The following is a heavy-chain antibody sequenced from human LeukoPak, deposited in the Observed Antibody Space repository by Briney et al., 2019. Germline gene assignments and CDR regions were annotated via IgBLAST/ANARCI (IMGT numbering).Heavy chain of an antibody. CDR1: GGSFSSTNYY. D-gene: IGHD4-17*01. CDR3: ARHPSMTTALFDY. CDR2: IFCSGST. Sequence: SETLSLTCTVPGGSFSSTNYYWGWIRRPPGKGLEWIGSIFCSGSTYYNPSLKSRVTISVDTSKNHISLRMSSVTAADTAVYYCARHPSMTTALFDYWGQGTLVTVSS. J-gene: IGHJ4*02. V-gene: IGHV4-39*01.